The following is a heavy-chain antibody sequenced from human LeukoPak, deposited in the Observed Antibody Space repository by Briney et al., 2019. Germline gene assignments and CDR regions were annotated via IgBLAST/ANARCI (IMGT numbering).Heavy chain of an antibody. D-gene: IGHD2-2*01. CDR2: ISDSGGHT. Sequence: PGGSLRLSCAASGFTFSTYAMSWVRQAPGKGLEWVSAISDSGGHTYYPDSVKGRFTTSRDNSKNTLSLQMNSLSAEDTAVYYCAKALAVYCDSTSCQHYFDYWGQGTLVTVSS. V-gene: IGHV3-23*01. CDR3: AKALAVYCDSTSCQHYFDY. J-gene: IGHJ4*02. CDR1: GFTFSTYA.